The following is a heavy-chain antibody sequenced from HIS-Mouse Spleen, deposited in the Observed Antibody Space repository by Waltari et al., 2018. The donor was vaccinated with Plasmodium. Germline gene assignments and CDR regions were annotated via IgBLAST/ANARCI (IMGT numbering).Heavy chain of an antibody. Sequence: QVQLQQWGAGLLKPSETLSLTCAVYGGSFSGYYWSWIRQPPGKGLEWIGEINHSGSTNSNPSLKSRCTISVDTSKNQFSLKLSSVTAADTAVYYCARAYYDFWSGYRFDYWGQGTLVTVSS. CDR1: GGSFSGYY. CDR3: ARAYYDFWSGYRFDY. D-gene: IGHD3-3*01. J-gene: IGHJ4*02. V-gene: IGHV4-34*01. CDR2: INHSGST.